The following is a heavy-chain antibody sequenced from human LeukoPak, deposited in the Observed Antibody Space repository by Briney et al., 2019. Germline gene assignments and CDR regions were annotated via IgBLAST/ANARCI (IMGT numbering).Heavy chain of an antibody. CDR3: ARGYSRFGESTDAFDI. V-gene: IGHV1-18*01. Sequence: ASVKLSCTASGYTFITYGISWVRQAPGQGLEWMGGISAYNGNTNYAQKFQGRVTMTTDTSTSTAYMELRSLRSDDTAVYYCARGYSRFGESTDAFDIWGQGTMVTVSS. J-gene: IGHJ3*02. D-gene: IGHD3-10*01. CDR1: GYTFITYG. CDR2: ISAYNGNT.